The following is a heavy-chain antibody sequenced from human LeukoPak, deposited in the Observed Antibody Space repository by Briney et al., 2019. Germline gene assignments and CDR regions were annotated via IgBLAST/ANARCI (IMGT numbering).Heavy chain of an antibody. Sequence: GSLRLSCVASGFTFSSYAMSWVRQAPGKGLEWVSAISGSGGSTYYADSVKGRFTISRDNSKNTLYLQMNSLRAEDTAVYYCAKGGGWLQSNFDYWGQGTLVTVSS. V-gene: IGHV3-23*01. CDR2: ISGSGGST. D-gene: IGHD5-24*01. CDR1: GFTFSSYA. CDR3: AKGGGWLQSNFDY. J-gene: IGHJ4*02.